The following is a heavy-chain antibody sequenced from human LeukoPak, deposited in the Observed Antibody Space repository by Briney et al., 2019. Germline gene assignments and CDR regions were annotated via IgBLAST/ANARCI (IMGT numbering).Heavy chain of an antibody. D-gene: IGHD3-10*01. CDR3: ARHGGYYYGSGSYHWFDP. CDR2: INHSGST. Sequence: PSETLSLTCAVYGGSFSGYYWSWIRQPPGKGLEWIGEINHSGSTHYNPSLKSRVTISVDTSKNQFSLKLSSVTAADTAVYYCARHGGYYYGSGSYHWFDPWGQGTLVTVSS. J-gene: IGHJ5*02. V-gene: IGHV4-34*01. CDR1: GGSFSGYY.